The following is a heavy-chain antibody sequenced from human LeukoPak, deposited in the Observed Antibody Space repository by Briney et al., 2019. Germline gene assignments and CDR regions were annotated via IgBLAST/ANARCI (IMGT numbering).Heavy chain of an antibody. D-gene: IGHD4-17*01. CDR1: GYSFTSYW. CDR3: ARQGLYGDYLGDAFDI. V-gene: IGHV5-51*01. CDR2: IYPGDSDT. J-gene: IGHJ3*02. Sequence: GESLKISCKGSGYSFTSYWIGWVRQMPGKGLEWMGIIYPGDSDTRYSPSFQGQVTISADKSISTAYLQWSSLKASDTAMYYCARQGLYGDYLGDAFDIWGQGTMVTVSS.